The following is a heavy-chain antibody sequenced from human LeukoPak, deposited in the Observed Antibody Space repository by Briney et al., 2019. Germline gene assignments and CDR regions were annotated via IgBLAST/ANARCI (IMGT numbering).Heavy chain of an antibody. D-gene: IGHD5-18*01. CDR2: INPNSGGT. CDR3: ARVIQLGYSYADLFPYYMDV. J-gene: IGHJ6*03. V-gene: IGHV1-2*02. Sequence: VASVKVSCKASGYTFTGYYMHWVRQAPGQGLEWMGWINPNSGGTNYAQKFQGRVTMTRDTSISTAYMELSRLRSDDTAVYYCARVIQLGYSYADLFPYYMDVWGKGTTVTVSS. CDR1: GYTFTGYY.